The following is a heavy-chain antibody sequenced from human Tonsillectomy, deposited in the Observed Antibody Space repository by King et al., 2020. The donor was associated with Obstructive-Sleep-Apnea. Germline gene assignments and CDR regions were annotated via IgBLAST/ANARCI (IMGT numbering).Heavy chain of an antibody. V-gene: IGHV4-59*08. CDR2: ISYSVIT. J-gene: IGHJ4*02. CDR3: ARWNEGFDY. D-gene: IGHD1-1*01. Sequence: QLQESGPGLVRPSETLSLTCTVPVCSIPNYYWGWIRQPPGKGLEWIGKISYSVITDYNPALRGRVTISVDTSKNQLSLRVTSVTAADTAEYFCARWNEGFDYWGQGTLVTVSS. CDR1: VCSIPNYY.